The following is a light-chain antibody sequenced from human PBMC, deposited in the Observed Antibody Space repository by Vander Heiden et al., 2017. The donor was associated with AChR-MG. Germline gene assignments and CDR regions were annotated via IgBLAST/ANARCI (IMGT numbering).Light chain of an antibody. CDR2: GTS. J-gene: IGKJ3*01. Sequence: EIVLTQSPGTLSLSPGERATLSCRASQSVSSNYLAWYQQKPGQAPRLLIYGTSSRATGIPDRFSGSGSGTDFTLTISRLEPEDFAVYYCQQYCSSPQFTFGHGTKVDIK. CDR1: QSVSSNY. V-gene: IGKV3-20*01. CDR3: QQYCSSPQFT.